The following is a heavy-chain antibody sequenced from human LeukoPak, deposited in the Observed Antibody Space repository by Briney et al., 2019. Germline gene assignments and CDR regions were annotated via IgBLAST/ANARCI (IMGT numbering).Heavy chain of an antibody. V-gene: IGHV1-3*01. CDR3: ASSGIVVVPAAMDYYYYMDV. J-gene: IGHJ6*03. Sequence: ASVKVSCKASGYTFTSYAMHWVRQAPGQRLEWMGWINAGNGNTKYSQKFQGRVTITRDTSASTAYMELSSLRSEDTAVYYCASSGIVVVPAAMDYYYYMDVWGKGTTVTVSS. CDR1: GYTFTSYA. D-gene: IGHD2-2*01. CDR2: INAGNGNT.